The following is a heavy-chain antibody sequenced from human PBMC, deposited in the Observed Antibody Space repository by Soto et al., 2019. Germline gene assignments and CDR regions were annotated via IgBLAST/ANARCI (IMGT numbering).Heavy chain of an antibody. J-gene: IGHJ4*02. Sequence: GGSLRLSCAASGFTFSSYAMSWVRQAPGKGLEWVSAISGSGGSTYYADSVKGRFTISRDNSKNTLYLQMNSLRAEDTAVYYCAKARRVRGVPGTYFDYWGQGTLVTVSS. CDR2: ISGSGGST. V-gene: IGHV3-23*01. CDR3: AKARRVRGVPGTYFDY. CDR1: GFTFSSYA. D-gene: IGHD3-10*01.